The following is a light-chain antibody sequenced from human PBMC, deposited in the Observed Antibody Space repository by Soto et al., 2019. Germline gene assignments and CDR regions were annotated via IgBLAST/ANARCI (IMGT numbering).Light chain of an antibody. CDR1: SSDVGNYNY. V-gene: IGLV2-14*01. CDR3: SSYTTSSTVV. CDR2: DVT. Sequence: QSALTQPASVSGSPGQSITISCTGTSSDVGNYNYVSWYQQHPGKAPKLMIYDVTTRPSGVSYRFSGSKSGNTASLTISELQGEDEGDYYCSSYTTSSTVVFGGGTKVTVL. J-gene: IGLJ2*01.